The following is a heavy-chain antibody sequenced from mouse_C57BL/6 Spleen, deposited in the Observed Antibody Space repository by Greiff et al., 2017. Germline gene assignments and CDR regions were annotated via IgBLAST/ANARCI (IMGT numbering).Heavy chain of an antibody. CDR3: ARSRGDYDYFDY. CDR2: IYPRAGST. V-gene: IGHV1-85*01. CDR1: GYTFTSYD. D-gene: IGHD2-4*01. Sequence: QVQLQQSGPELVKPGASVKLSCKASGYTFTSYDINWVKQRPGQGLEWIGWIYPRAGSTKYNEKFKGKATLTVDTSSGTAYMELHSLTSEDSAVYFCARSRGDYDYFDYWGQGTTLTVSS. J-gene: IGHJ2*01.